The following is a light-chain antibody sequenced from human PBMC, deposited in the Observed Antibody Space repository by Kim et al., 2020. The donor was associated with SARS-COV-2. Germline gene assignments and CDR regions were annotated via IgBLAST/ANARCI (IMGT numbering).Light chain of an antibody. CDR2: AVT. Sequence: PGHSITISCTGTYSDVDNYNHVSWYQQHPGKAPKLIIYAVTDRPSGVSSRFSGSKSGNTASLTISGLQAEDEADYYCSSYPTSTLLFGGGTQLTVL. V-gene: IGLV2-14*03. J-gene: IGLJ2*01. CDR1: YSDVDNYNH. CDR3: SSYPTSTLL.